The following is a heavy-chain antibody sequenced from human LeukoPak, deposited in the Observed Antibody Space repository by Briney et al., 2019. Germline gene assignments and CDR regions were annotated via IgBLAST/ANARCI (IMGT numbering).Heavy chain of an antibody. Sequence: PGGSLRLSCAASGFTFDDYAMHWVRQAPGKGLEWVSGISWNSGSIGYADSVKGRFTISRDNAKNSLYLQMNSLRAEDTALYYCAKDLLGGYYSNFDYWGQGTLVTVSS. CDR2: ISWNSGSI. CDR3: AKDLLGGYYSNFDY. D-gene: IGHD3-22*01. V-gene: IGHV3-9*01. CDR1: GFTFDDYA. J-gene: IGHJ4*02.